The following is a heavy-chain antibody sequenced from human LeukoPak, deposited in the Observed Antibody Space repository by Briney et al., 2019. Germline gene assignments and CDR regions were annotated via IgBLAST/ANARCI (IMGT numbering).Heavy chain of an antibody. CDR1: GYTLTELS. Sequence: ASVKVSCKVSGYTLTELSMHWVRQTPGKGLEWMGGFDPEDGETIYAQKFQGRVTMTEDTSTDTAYMELSSLRSEDTAVYYCAKGIAARPYYFDYWGQGTLVTVSS. V-gene: IGHV1-24*01. CDR3: AKGIAARPYYFDY. D-gene: IGHD6-6*01. CDR2: FDPEDGET. J-gene: IGHJ4*02.